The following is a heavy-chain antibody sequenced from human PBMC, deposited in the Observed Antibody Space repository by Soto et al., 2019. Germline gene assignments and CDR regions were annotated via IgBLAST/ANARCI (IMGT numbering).Heavy chain of an antibody. V-gene: IGHV3-48*01. Sequence: GGSLRLSCAASGFTFSTYSMNWVRQAPGKGLEWVSYISTTGSTIYYADSVKGRFTISRDNAKNSLYLQMNSLRAEDTAVYYCAKVMGSYVLPPDAFDIWGQGTMVTVSS. CDR2: ISTTGSTI. D-gene: IGHD1-26*01. J-gene: IGHJ3*02. CDR1: GFTFSTYS. CDR3: AKVMGSYVLPPDAFDI.